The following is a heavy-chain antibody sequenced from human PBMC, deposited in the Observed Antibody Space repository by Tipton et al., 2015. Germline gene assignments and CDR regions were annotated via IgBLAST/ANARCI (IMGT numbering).Heavy chain of an antibody. CDR2: INPDGSGT. V-gene: IGHV3-7*01. D-gene: IGHD3-10*01. CDR3: AASVLGRGDY. CDR1: GDSISSSNW. J-gene: IGHJ4*02. Sequence: LSLTCSVSGDSISSSNWWSWVRQPPGKGLEWVAHINPDGSGTYYVDSVKGRFTISRDNAKNSLYLQMNSLRDEDTAVYHCAASVLGRGDYWGQGALVTVSS.